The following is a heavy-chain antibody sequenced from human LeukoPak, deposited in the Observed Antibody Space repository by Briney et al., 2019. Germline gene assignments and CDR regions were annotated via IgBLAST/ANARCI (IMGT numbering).Heavy chain of an antibody. V-gene: IGHV1-46*03. CDR1: GYTFTSYY. Sequence: ASVKVSCKASGYTFTSYYMHRVRQAPGQGLEWMGIINPSGGSTSYAQKFQGRVTMTRDTSTSTVYVELSSLRAEDTAVYYCASLRDGYNSFDYWGQGTLVTVSS. D-gene: IGHD5-24*01. CDR3: ASLRDGYNSFDY. CDR2: INPSGGST. J-gene: IGHJ4*02.